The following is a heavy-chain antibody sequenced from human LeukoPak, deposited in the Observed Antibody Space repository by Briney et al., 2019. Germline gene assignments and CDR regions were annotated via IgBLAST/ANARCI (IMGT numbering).Heavy chain of an antibody. CDR1: GGSFSIYA. Sequence: ASVKVSCKHSGGSFSIYAICWVRQAPGQGLEWVGGVLPILGTANYAQKFQGRVTITTDEFPSTAYLELRRPRSAGPAVYYSWRARGNSSSWFPSWFEPWGQGNLVTVSS. V-gene: IGHV1-69*05. CDR2: VLPILGTA. D-gene: IGHD6-13*01. CDR3: WRARGNSSSWFPSWFEP. J-gene: IGHJ5*02.